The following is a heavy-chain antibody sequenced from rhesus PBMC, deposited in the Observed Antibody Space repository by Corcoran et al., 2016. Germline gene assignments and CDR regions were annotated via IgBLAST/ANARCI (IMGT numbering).Heavy chain of an antibody. Sequence: QVQLQESGPGLVKPSETLSLTCAVSGGSISSSNWWSWIRPLHRKGLEWIGYISGSSGSTYYNPSLKSRVTISTDTSKNQFSLKLSSVTAADTAVYYCGRRGNSGWSVFDYWGQGVLVTVSS. CDR2: ISGSSGST. CDR1: GGSISSSNW. CDR3: GRRGNSGWSVFDY. V-gene: IGHV4-65*01. J-gene: IGHJ4*01. D-gene: IGHD6S26*01.